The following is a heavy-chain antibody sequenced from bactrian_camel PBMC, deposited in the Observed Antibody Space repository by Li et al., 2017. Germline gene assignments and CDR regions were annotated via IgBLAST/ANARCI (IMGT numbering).Heavy chain of an antibody. V-gene: IGHV3S40*01. J-gene: IGHJ4*01. CDR1: GFIFSSYV. CDR2: CHSGDCNP. D-gene: IGHD1*01. CDR3: TGTPLDTWFGSE. Sequence: DVQLVESGGGLVQPGGSLRLSCAASGFIFSSYVMTWIRQAPGKGLEWVSTCHSGDCNPDYAESVKGRFTISRDNAKNTLYLQLNSLEVEDTAIYYCTGTPLDTWFGSEWGQGTQVTVS.